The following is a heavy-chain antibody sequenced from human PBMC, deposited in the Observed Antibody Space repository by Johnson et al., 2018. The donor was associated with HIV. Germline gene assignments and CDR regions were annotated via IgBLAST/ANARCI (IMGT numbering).Heavy chain of an antibody. J-gene: IGHJ3*01. CDR2: IWYDGSNK. V-gene: IGHV3-33*06. CDR3: AKDDNWGYVVGAFDF. CDR1: GFTFSSYG. D-gene: IGHD7-27*01. Sequence: QVQLVESGGGVVQPGRSLRLSCAASGFTFSSYGMHWVRQAPGKGLEWVAVIWYDGSNKYYADSVKCRFTISRDNSKNTLYLQMNSLRTEDTAVYYCAKDDNWGYVVGAFDFWGLGTMVTVSS.